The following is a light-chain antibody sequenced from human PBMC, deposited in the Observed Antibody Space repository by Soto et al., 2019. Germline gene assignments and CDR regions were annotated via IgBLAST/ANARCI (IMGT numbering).Light chain of an antibody. V-gene: IGKV3-20*01. CDR3: QQYGSSPRYS. CDR1: QSVDSRY. CDR2: AVS. J-gene: IGKJ2*03. Sequence: PGERATLSCRASQSVDSRYLAWYQQKPGQAPRLVIHAVSRRATGSPDRFSGSGSGTDFTLTISRLEPEDFAEYYCQQYGSSPRYSFGQGPKLEIK.